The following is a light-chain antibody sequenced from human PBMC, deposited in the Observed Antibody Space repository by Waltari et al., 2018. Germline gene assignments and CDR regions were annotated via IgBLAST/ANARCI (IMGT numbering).Light chain of an antibody. J-gene: IGKJ2*01. Sequence: EVVLTQSPDTLSLSPGERATLSCRASQSLTKRYLAWYQQKPGQPPRLLIYGASSRAAGIPYRFSGSGSGTDFTLTISRLEPEDFAVYYCQQYGSSIMYTFGQGTKLEIK. CDR1: QSLTKRY. V-gene: IGKV3-20*01. CDR2: GAS. CDR3: QQYGSSIMYT.